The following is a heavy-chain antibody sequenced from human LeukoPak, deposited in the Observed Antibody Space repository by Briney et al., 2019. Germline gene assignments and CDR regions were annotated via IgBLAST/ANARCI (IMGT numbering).Heavy chain of an antibody. V-gene: IGHV3-23*01. CDR3: ATYGGSWSDY. D-gene: IGHD6-13*01. CDR2: ISGSGGST. J-gene: IGHJ4*02. Sequence: PGGSLRLSCAASGFTFSSNGMSWVRQAPGKGLEWVSAISGSGGSTYYANSVKGRFTISRDNSKNTLYLQMNSLRAEDTAVYYCATYGGSWSDYWGQGTLVTVSS. CDR1: GFTFSSNG.